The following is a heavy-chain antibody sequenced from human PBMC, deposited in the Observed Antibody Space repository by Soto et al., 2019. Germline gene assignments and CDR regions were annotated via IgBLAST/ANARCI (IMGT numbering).Heavy chain of an antibody. V-gene: IGHV1-46*03. CDR3: ARAGSGTPHDY. CDR2: VNPSGGSA. J-gene: IGHJ4*02. Sequence: QVQLVQSGAEVKKPGASVKVSCKASGYLFTTYFMHWVRQAPGQGLEYMGIVNPSGGSATHTQKFQDRVTLTRDTSTRTVYMELNSLRSEDTAVYYCARAGSGTPHDYWGQGTLVTVSS. CDR1: GYLFTTYF. D-gene: IGHD3-10*01.